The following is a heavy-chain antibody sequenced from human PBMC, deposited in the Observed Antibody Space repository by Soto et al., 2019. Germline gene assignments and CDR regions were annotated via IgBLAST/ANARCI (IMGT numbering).Heavy chain of an antibody. J-gene: IGHJ4*02. CDR1: GFMFSAYW. CDR3: AREKRANGYFEY. CDR2: IKQAGSEK. Sequence: EVQLVESGGGLVQTGGSLRLSCAASGFMFSAYWMSWVRQAPGKGLEWVANIKQAGSEKYYVDSVNGRFIISRDDAKNSLFLQVNSLRVEDTAVYYCAREKRANGYFEYWGQGTLVTVSS. D-gene: IGHD6-25*01. V-gene: IGHV3-7*01.